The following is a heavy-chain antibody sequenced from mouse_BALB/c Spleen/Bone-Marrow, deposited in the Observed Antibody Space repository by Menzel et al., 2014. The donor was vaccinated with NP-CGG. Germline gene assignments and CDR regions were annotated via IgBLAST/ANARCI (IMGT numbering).Heavy chain of an antibody. CDR1: GYTFTAYY. CDR3: TRDAMDY. Sequence: VQLQQSGPELVKPGASVRISCKASGYTFTAYYIHWVKQRPGQGLEWIGWIYPGNLNTKYNEKFKGKATLTADKSSSTACMQLSSLASEDSAVYFCTRDAMDYWGQGTSVTVSS. J-gene: IGHJ4*01. CDR2: IYPGNLNT. V-gene: IGHV1S56*01.